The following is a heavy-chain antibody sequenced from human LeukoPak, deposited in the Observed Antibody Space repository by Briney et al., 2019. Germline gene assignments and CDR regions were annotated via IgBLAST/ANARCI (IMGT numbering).Heavy chain of an antibody. CDR3: ARELIAVAGNYYYYGMDV. CDR1: GDSVSSNSAA. V-gene: IGHV6-1*01. J-gene: IGHJ6*02. D-gene: IGHD6-19*01. CDR2: TYYRSKWYN. Sequence: SQTLSLTCAISGDSVSSNSAAWNWIRQSPSRGLEWLGRTYYRSKWYNDYAVSVKSRITINPDTSKNQFSLQLNSVTPEDTVVYYCARELIAVAGNYYYYGMDVWGQGTTVTVSS.